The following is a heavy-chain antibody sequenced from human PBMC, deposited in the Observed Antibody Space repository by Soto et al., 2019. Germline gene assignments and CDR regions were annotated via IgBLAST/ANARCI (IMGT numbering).Heavy chain of an antibody. V-gene: IGHV1-69*13. CDR3: ARDLKRYYDSSGYGYYYYGMDV. CDR2: IIPIFGSA. D-gene: IGHD3-22*01. Sequence: GXSVKLSCKASGGTFSSYAISWVRQAPGQGLEWMGGIIPIFGSANYAQKFQGRVTITADESTSTAYMDLSSLRSEDTAVYYCARDLKRYYDSSGYGYYYYGMDVWGQGTTVTVSS. CDR1: GGTFSSYA. J-gene: IGHJ6*02.